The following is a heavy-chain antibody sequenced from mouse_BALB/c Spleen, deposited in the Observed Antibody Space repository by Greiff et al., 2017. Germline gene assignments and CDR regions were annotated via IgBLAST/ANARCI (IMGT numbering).Heavy chain of an antibody. V-gene: IGHV5-6*01. D-gene: IGHD2-1*01. J-gene: IGHJ2*01. CDR1: GFTFSSYG. CDR3: ASFYYGNYVDY. CDR2: ISSGGSYT. Sequence: EVHLVESGGDLVKPGGSLKLSCAASGFTFSSYGMSWVRQTPDKRLEWVATISSGGSYTYYPDSVKGRFTISRDNTKNTLYLQMSSLKSEDTAMYYCASFYYGNYVDYWGQGTTLTVSS.